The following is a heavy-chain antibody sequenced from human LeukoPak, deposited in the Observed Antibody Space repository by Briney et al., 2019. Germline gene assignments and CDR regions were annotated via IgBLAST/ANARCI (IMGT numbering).Heavy chain of an antibody. Sequence: SVKVSCKASGGTFSSYAISWVRQAPGQGLEWMGGIIPIFGTANYAQKFQGRVTITADESTSTAYMELSSLRSEDTAVYYCARTPEDIVATPYYFDYWGQGTLVTVSS. CDR3: ARTPEDIVATPYYFDY. CDR2: IIPIFGTA. D-gene: IGHD5-12*01. J-gene: IGHJ4*02. V-gene: IGHV1-69*13. CDR1: GGTFSSYA.